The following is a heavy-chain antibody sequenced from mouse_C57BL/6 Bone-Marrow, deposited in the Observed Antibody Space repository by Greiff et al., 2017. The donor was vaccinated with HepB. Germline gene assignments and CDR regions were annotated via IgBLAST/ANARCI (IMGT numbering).Heavy chain of an antibody. Sequence: QVQLQQPGAELVKPGASVKLSCTASGYTFTSYWMHWVKQRPGQGLEWIGMIHPTSGSTNYNQKFKSKATLTVDKSSSTAYMPLSSLTSEDSAVYYCARGPYNTTGEAKDSFDYWGQGTTVTVSS. D-gene: IGHD1-1*01. J-gene: IGHJ2*01. CDR1: GYTFTSYW. V-gene: IGHV1-64*01. CDR3: ARGPYNTTGEAKDSFDY. CDR2: IHPTSGST.